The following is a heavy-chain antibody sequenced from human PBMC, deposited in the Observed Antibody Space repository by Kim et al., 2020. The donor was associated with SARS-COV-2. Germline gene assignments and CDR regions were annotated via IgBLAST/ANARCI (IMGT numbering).Heavy chain of an antibody. CDR2: ISGSGGST. CDR3: AKDRSITMVRGVSSGGPFDY. V-gene: IGHV3-23*01. Sequence: GGSLRLSCAASGFTFSSYAMSWVRQAPGKGLEWVSAISGSGGSTYYADSVKGRFTISRDNSKNTLYLQMNSLRAEDTAVYYCAKDRSITMVRGVSSGGPFDYWGQGTLVTVSS. J-gene: IGHJ4*02. CDR1: GFTFSSYA. D-gene: IGHD3-10*01.